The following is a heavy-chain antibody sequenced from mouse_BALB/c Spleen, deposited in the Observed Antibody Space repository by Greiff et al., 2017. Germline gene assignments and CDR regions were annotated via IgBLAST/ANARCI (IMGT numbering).Heavy chain of an antibody. CDR3: ARGGFDY. J-gene: IGHJ2*01. CDR1: GYSITSDYA. V-gene: IGHV3-2*02. CDR2: RSYSGST. Sequence: VQLKESGPGLVKPSQSLSLTCTVTGYSITSDYAWNWIRQFPGNKLEWMGYRSYSGSTSYNPSLKSRISITRDTSKNQFFLQLNSVTTEDTATYYCARGGFDYWGQGTTLTVSS.